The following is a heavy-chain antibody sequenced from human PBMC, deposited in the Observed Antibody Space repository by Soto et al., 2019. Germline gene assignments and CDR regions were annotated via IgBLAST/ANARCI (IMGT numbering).Heavy chain of an antibody. J-gene: IGHJ4*02. CDR3: ARHHYYDSSGYFPDPDY. CDR2: IYPGDSDT. D-gene: IGHD3-22*01. Sequence: GESLKISCKGSGYSFTSYWIGWVRQMPGKGLERMGIIYPGDSDTRYSPSFQGQVTISADKSISTAYLQWSSLKASDTAMYYCARHHYYDSSGYFPDPDYWGQGTLVTVSS. CDR1: GYSFTSYW. V-gene: IGHV5-51*01.